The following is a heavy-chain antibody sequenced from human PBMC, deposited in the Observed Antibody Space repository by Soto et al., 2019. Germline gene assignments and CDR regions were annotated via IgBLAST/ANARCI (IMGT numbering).Heavy chain of an antibody. CDR3: ARLPLRITVLGKVLGYSDS. D-gene: IGHD3-3*01. V-gene: IGHV1-69*06. CDR2: IIPLFGTS. CDR1: GGSFNDYA. Sequence: QVQLVQSGAEVKTPGSSVTVSCTPSGGSFNDYAFSWVRQAPGQGLEWLGGIIPLFGTSDYSQSFRDRATISAVKSTSTVFLELRSLTSQDTAVYYCARLPLRITVLGKVLGYSDSWGQGSLITVSS. J-gene: IGHJ4*02.